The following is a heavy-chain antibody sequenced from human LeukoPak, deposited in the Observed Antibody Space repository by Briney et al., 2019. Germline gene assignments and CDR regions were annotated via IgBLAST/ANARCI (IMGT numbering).Heavy chain of an antibody. J-gene: IGHJ4*02. D-gene: IGHD2-21*02. CDR3: ARGRGRGCGGDCYSFGFDY. V-gene: IGHV1-2*02. CDR1: GYTFTGYY. Sequence: ASVKVSCKASGYTFTGYYMHWVRQAPGQGLGWMGWINPNSGGTNYAQKFQGRVTMTRDTSISTAYMELSRLRSDDTAVYYCARGRGRGCGGDCYSFGFDYWGQGTLVTVSS. CDR2: INPNSGGT.